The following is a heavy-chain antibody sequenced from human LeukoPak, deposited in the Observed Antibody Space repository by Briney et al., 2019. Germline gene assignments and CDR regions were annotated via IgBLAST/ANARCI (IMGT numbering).Heavy chain of an antibody. Sequence: GGSLRLSCAASGFTFSSYSMNWVRQAPGKGLEWVSSISSSSSYIYYADSVKGRFTISRDNAKNSLYLQMNSLRADGAAVYYCARGGIADLDCWGQGTLVTVSS. V-gene: IGHV3-21*01. CDR1: GFTFSSYS. J-gene: IGHJ4*02. CDR2: ISSSSSYI. D-gene: IGHD6-13*01. CDR3: ARGGIADLDC.